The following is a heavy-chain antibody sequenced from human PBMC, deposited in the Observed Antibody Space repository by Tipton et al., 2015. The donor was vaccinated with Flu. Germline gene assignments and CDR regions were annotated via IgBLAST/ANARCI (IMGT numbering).Heavy chain of an antibody. CDR3: AIASAPVRGSYQGGGFDV. CDR1: GGSISPYY. D-gene: IGHD1-26*01. CDR2: VSDTGTT. V-gene: IGHV4-59*01. Sequence: TLSLTCTVSGGSISPYYWNWIRQPPGKGLEWIGYYVSDTGTTDYNPSLRSRVAISEDTSTNQFFLKLSSVTAADTAVYYCAIASAPVRGSYQGGGFDVWGQGTVVTVSS. J-gene: IGHJ3*01.